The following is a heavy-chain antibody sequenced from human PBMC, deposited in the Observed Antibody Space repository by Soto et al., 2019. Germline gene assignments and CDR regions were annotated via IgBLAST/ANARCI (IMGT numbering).Heavy chain of an antibody. CDR1: GYSFASYW. J-gene: IGHJ6*02. CDR2: IYPGDSDT. Sequence: EALKISCKGSGYSFASYWIGWVRQMPGKDLEWMGIIYPGDSDTRYSPSFQGQVTISADKSLRTAYLQWTSLKASDTALYYCARTRLFTIGLSSRSTDVSGPGTLVTVS. D-gene: IGHD3-16*01. CDR3: ARTRLFTIGLSSRSTDV. V-gene: IGHV5-51*01.